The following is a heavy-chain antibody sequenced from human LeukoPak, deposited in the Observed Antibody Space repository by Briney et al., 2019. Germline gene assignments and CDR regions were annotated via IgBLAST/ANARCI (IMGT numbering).Heavy chain of an antibody. CDR3: AREDIMITFGGVNDYYMDV. Sequence: SETLSLTCTVSGGSINNHYWSWIRQPPGKGLEWIGHISYSGNTNYNSSLRSRVTISVDTSNNQFSLRLSSVTAADTAVYYCAREDIMITFGGVNDYYMDVWGKGTTVTVSS. D-gene: IGHD3-16*01. CDR1: GGSINNHY. J-gene: IGHJ6*03. V-gene: IGHV4-59*11. CDR2: ISYSGNT.